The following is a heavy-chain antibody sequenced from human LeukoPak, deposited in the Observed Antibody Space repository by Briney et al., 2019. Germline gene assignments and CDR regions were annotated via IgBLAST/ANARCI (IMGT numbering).Heavy chain of an antibody. Sequence: GGSLSPSCAAAQSTFYSYWMHWVRLVPGKGLAWVSRVNSDGTSTPYADSVKGRFTVSRDNAQNTLYLQMDSLRVDDTAVYYCAGGGFFGFDHWGQGILVTLSS. CDR2: VNSDGTST. J-gene: IGHJ4*02. CDR1: QSTFYSYW. CDR3: AGGGFFGFDH. V-gene: IGHV3-74*03. D-gene: IGHD4-23*01.